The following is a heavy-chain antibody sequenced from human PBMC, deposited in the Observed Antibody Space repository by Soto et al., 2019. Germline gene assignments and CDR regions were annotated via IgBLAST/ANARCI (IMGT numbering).Heavy chain of an antibody. V-gene: IGHV3-30-3*01. CDR1: GFTFTSYA. D-gene: IGHD3-22*01. J-gene: IGHJ6*02. Sequence: LVESGGGVVQPGRSLRVSCAASGFTFTSYAMHWVRQAPGKGLEWVATISYDGSKKDYADSVKGRFTISRDNSKNTLYLQMNSLRAEDTAVYYCARDRLYESNTQYYNYGMDVSGQGTTVTVSS. CDR3: ARDRLYESNTQYYNYGMDV. CDR2: ISYDGSKK.